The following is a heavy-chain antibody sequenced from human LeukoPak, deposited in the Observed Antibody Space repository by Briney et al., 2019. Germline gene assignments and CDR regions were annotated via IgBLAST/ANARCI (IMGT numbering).Heavy chain of an antibody. J-gene: IGHJ1*01. CDR2: ISWNSGSI. CDR3: AKGADSSGYYYLGYFQH. Sequence: GRSLRLSCAASGFTFDDYAMHWVRQAPGKGLEWVSGISWNSGSIGYADSVKGRFTISRDNAKNSLYLHMNSLRAEDTALYYCAKGADSSGYYYLGYFQHWGQGTLVTVSS. V-gene: IGHV3-9*01. D-gene: IGHD3-22*01. CDR1: GFTFDDYA.